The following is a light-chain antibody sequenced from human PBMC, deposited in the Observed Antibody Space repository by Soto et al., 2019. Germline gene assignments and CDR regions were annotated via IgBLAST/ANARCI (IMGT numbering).Light chain of an antibody. CDR1: QSVSTW. CDR3: QQFNSYSWT. CDR2: DAS. Sequence: DIQMTKSPSTLSASVGDRVTITCRASQSVSTWLAWYQKKPGKAPKLLIYDASSLESGVPSRFSGSGSGTEFTLTISSLQPDDFATYYCQQFNSYSWTFGQGTKVDIK. J-gene: IGKJ1*01. V-gene: IGKV1-5*01.